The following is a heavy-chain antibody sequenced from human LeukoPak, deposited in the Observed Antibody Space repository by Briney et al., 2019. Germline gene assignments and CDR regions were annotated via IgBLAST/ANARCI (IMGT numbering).Heavy chain of an antibody. CDR2: IYSGGST. Sequence: GGSLRLSCVASGFSVTNIYISWVRQAPGRGLEWVSVIYSGGSTYYSDSVKGRFTISRDNSKNTLYLQMNSLRADDTAVYYCARDIISSGWYVGFLYWGQGTLVTVSS. D-gene: IGHD6-19*01. CDR3: ARDIISSGWYVGFLY. CDR1: GFSVTNIY. J-gene: IGHJ4*02. V-gene: IGHV3-53*01.